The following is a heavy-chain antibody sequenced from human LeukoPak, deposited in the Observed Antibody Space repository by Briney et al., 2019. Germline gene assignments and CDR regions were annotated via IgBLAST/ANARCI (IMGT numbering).Heavy chain of an antibody. J-gene: IGHJ4*02. Sequence: GGSLRLSCAASGFSFSSYWMQWVRQAPGKGLVWVSRINSDGSSTNYVDSVKGRFTISRDNVKNTMYLQMNSLRAEDTAVYYCAKDIAAYCGGECYSSLWGQGTLVTVFS. D-gene: IGHD2-21*01. CDR1: GFSFSSYW. V-gene: IGHV3-74*01. CDR2: INSDGSST. CDR3: AKDIAAYCGGECYSSL.